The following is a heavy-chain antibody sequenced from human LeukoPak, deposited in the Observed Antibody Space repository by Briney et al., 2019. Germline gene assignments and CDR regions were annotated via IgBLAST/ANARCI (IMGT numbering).Heavy chain of an antibody. Sequence: GGSLRLSCAASGFTFSSYAMSWVRQAPGKGLEWVSAISGSGGSTYYADSVKGRFTISRNNSKNTLYMQMNSLRAEDTAVYYCANVPVLYYYYGVAVWGQGTTVTVSS. J-gene: IGHJ6*02. CDR2: ISGSGGST. V-gene: IGHV3-23*01. D-gene: IGHD2-2*01. CDR3: ANVPVLYYYYGVAV. CDR1: GFTFSSYA.